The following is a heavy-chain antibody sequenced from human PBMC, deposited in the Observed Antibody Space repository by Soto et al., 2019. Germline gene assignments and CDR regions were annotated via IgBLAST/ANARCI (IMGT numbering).Heavy chain of an antibody. J-gene: IGHJ4*02. CDR2: ISYDGSNK. CDR3: ARDMANTAMPNDY. CDR1: GFTFSSYA. D-gene: IGHD5-18*01. V-gene: IGHV3-30-3*01. Sequence: GGSLRLSCAASGFTFSSYAMHWVRQAPGKGLEWVAVISYDGSNKYYADSVKGRFTISRDNSKNTLYLQMNSLRAEDTAVYYCARDMANTAMPNDYWGRGTLVTVSS.